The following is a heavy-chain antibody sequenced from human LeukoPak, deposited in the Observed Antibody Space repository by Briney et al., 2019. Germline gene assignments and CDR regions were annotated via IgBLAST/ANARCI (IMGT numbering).Heavy chain of an antibody. V-gene: IGHV4-34*01. Sequence: SETLSLTCAVYGGSFSRYYWSWIRQPPGKGLEWIGEINHSGSTNYNPSLKSRVTISVDTSKNQFSLKLSSVTAADTAVYYCARRVVPAARSSRWFDPWGQGTLVTVSS. J-gene: IGHJ5*02. CDR1: GGSFSRYY. D-gene: IGHD2-2*01. CDR3: ARRVVPAARSSRWFDP. CDR2: INHSGST.